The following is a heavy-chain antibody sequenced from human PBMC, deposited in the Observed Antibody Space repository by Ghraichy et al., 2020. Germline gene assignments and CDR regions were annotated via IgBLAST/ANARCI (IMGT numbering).Heavy chain of an antibody. D-gene: IGHD7-27*01. CDR1: GGSVSSSSYY. CDR2: VDYIGNT. CDR3: ARGRKTGDARSFFDS. V-gene: IGHV4-39*01. J-gene: IGHJ4*02. Sequence: SETLSLTCTVSGGSVSSSSYYWGWIRQPPGKGLEWIANVDYIGNTYSNPSLKSRVTTSVDTSRNQFSLKLSSVTAADTAVYYCARGRKTGDARSFFDSWGQGTLVTVSS.